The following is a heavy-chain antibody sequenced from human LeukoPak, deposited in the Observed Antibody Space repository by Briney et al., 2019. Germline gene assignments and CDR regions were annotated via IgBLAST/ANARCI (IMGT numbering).Heavy chain of an antibody. V-gene: IGHV4-38-2*01. CDR3: ARFDHVWETHGMDAFDL. J-gene: IGHJ3*01. CDR2: IYHSEST. D-gene: IGHD3-16*01. Sequence: PSETLSLTCAVSGYSISRGYSWGWIRQPPGKGLEWIGNIYHSESTHCNPSLKSRVTISADTSKNQFSLKLTSVTAADTAVYYCARFDHVWETHGMDAFDLWGQGTMVTVSS. CDR1: GYSISRGYS.